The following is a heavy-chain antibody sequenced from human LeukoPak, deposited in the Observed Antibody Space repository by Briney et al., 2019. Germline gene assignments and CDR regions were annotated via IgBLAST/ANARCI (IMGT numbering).Heavy chain of an antibody. J-gene: IGHJ3*02. CDR3: ARGGGGSYYGNGFDI. D-gene: IGHD1-26*01. V-gene: IGHV4-4*07. CDR2: IYTSGNT. CDR1: CGSISDNY. Sequence: SDTLPLTCTVSCGSISDNYWSWIRQPAGKGLEWIGRIYTSGNTYYNPSLKSRVTISLDKSLIQFSLDLTSVTAADTAVYYCARGGGGSYYGNGFDIWGQGTTVTVSS.